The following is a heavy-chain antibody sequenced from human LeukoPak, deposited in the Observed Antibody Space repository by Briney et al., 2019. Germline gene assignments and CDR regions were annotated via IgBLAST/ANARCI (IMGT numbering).Heavy chain of an antibody. Sequence: GGSLRLSCAASGFTFSSYAMHWVRQAPGKGLEWVAVISYDGSNKYYADSVKGRFTISRDNSKNTLYLQMNSLRAEDTAVYYCAREGGYDFDYFDYWGQGTLVTVSS. CDR2: ISYDGSNK. CDR1: GFTFSSYA. J-gene: IGHJ4*02. CDR3: AREGGYDFDYFDY. D-gene: IGHD5-12*01. V-gene: IGHV3-30*04.